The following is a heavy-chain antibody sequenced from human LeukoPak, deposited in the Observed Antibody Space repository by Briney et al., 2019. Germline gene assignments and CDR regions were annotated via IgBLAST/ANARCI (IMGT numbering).Heavy chain of an antibody. CDR1: GYTFTSYD. J-gene: IGHJ5*02. D-gene: IGHD1-26*01. CDR2: MNPNSGNT. V-gene: IGHV1-8*01. Sequence: ASVTVSCKASGYTFTSYDINWVRQATGQGLEWMGWMNPNSGNTGYAQKFQGRVTMTRNTSISTAYMELSSLRSEDTAVYYCARAGVSGSYPRYNWFDPWGQGTLVTVSS. CDR3: ARAGVSGSYPRYNWFDP.